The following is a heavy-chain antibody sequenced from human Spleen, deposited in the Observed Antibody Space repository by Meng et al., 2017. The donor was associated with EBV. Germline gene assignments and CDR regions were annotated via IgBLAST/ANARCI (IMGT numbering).Heavy chain of an antibody. D-gene: IGHD4-11*01. Sequence: QVQLPQWGAGLLQPSETLSLTCAVYGGSLSGYYLSWIRQPPGKGLEWIGEINHGGGTSYNPSLKSRVTMSLDTSMNHFSLKLTSVTAADTAVYYCASRGDGIFSNYDWFDLWGQGTLVTVSS. CDR3: ASRGDGIFSNYDWFDL. V-gene: IGHV4-34*01. J-gene: IGHJ5*02. CDR1: GGSLSGYY. CDR2: INHGGGT.